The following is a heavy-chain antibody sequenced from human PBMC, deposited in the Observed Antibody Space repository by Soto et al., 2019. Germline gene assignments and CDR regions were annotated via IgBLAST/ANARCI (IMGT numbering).Heavy chain of an antibody. J-gene: IGHJ2*01. V-gene: IGHV3-66*01. D-gene: IGHD3-10*01. Sequence: EVQLVESGGGLVQPGGSLRLSCAASGFTVSKTYMTWVRQPPGKGLEWVSVIYGGGTTNHADSVKGRFSSSRDNSKNTLYLQMNSLRADDTAVYYCARGGSSGTYYAHWNFDLWGRGTLVTVAS. CDR2: IYGGGTT. CDR1: GFTVSKTY. CDR3: ARGGSSGTYYAHWNFDL.